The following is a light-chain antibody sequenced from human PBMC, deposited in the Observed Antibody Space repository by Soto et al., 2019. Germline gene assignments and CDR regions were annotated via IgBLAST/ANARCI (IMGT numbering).Light chain of an antibody. CDR3: QQYSSSPIT. V-gene: IGKV3-20*01. J-gene: IGKJ5*01. CDR2: DAS. CDR1: QSVSSY. Sequence: EIVLTQSPGTLSLSPGERASLSCRASQSVSSYLAWYQQKPGQAPRLLIYDASNRATGIPARFSGGGSGTDFSLTISRLDPEDFAVYYCQQYSSSPITFGQGTRLEIK.